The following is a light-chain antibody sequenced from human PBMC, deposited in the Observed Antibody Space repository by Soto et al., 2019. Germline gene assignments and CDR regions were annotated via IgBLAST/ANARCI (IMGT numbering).Light chain of an antibody. V-gene: IGKV1-8*01. Sequence: AIRMTQPPASLSASTGERVTITCRASHGIGRYRAWYQQKPRKAPKLLSYAASTLQSGVPSRFSGSGSGTDFTLTIRCLHSEEGATYYCHQYYSGPWTYGQGPRWKS. J-gene: IGKJ1*01. CDR1: HGIGRY. CDR2: AAS. CDR3: HQYYSGPWT.